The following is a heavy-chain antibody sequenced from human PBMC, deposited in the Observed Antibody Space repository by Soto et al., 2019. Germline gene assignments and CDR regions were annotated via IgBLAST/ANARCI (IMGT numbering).Heavy chain of an antibody. Sequence: CGCLRLSCAACGFTVNNAGMTWVRQAPGKGLEWVGRIKSKSAGGTTDYAAPVKGRFTISRDDSKNTLYLQMNSLKTEDTAVYYCTTDWSTTMNTFDYWGQGTLVTVSS. CDR2: IKSKSAGGTT. CDR3: TTDWSTTMNTFDY. V-gene: IGHV3-15*01. D-gene: IGHD4-17*01. CDR1: GFTVNNAG. J-gene: IGHJ4*02.